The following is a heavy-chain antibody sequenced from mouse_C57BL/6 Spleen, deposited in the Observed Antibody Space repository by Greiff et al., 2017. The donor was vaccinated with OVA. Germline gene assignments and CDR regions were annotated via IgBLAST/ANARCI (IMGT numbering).Heavy chain of an antibody. V-gene: IGHV1-4*01. Sequence: VQLQQSGAELARPGASVKMSCKASGYTFTSYTMHWVKQRPGQGLEWIGYINPSSGYTKSNQKFKDKATLTADKSSSTAYMQLSSLTSEDSAVYYCASYYGSSYDYAMDYWGQGTSVTVSS. CDR1: GYTFTSYT. CDR2: INPSSGYT. D-gene: IGHD1-1*01. CDR3: ASYYGSSYDYAMDY. J-gene: IGHJ4*01.